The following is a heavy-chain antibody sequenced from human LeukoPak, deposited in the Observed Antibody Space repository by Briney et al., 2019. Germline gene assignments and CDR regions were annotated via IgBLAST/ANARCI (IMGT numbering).Heavy chain of an antibody. J-gene: IGHJ4*02. D-gene: IGHD6-13*01. CDR1: VGSTSSYY. Sequence: SETLSLTRIVSVGSTSSYYWSWIRQPPGKGLEWIGYIYYSGSTNYNPSLKSRVTISVDTSKNQFSLKLSSVTAADTAVYYCARHGYSSSWYDFSRYYFAYWGQGTLVTVSS. CDR3: ARHGYSSSWYDFSRYYFAY. CDR2: IYYSGST. V-gene: IGHV4-59*01.